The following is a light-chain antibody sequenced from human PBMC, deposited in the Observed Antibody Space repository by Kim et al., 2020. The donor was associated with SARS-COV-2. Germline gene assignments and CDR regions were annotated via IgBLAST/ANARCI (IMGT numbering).Light chain of an antibody. CDR3: NSRDSSGNHLV. V-gene: IGLV3-19*01. CDR1: SLRSYY. J-gene: IGLJ1*01. CDR2: GKN. Sequence: SSELTQDPAVSVALGQTVRITCQGDSLRSYYASWYQQKPGQAPVRVIYGKNNRPSGIPDRFSGSSSGNTASLTITGAQAEDEADYYCNSRDSSGNHLVFGTGTKVTV.